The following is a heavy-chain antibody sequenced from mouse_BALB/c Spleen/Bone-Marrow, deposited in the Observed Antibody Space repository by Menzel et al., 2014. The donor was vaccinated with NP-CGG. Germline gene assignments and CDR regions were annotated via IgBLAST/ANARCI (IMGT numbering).Heavy chain of an antibody. CDR3: ARNFYSSSYFDY. CDR1: GYTFTAYA. V-gene: IGHV1-67*01. Sequence: VQLQQSGPELVRPGVSVKLSCKGSGYTFTAYAMHWVKQSHAKSLEWIGLISTYSGNTHYNQNFKGKATMTVDKSSSTAYMELARLTSEDSAIYYCARNFYSSSYFDYWGQGTTLTVSS. J-gene: IGHJ2*01. CDR2: ISTYSGNT. D-gene: IGHD1-1*01.